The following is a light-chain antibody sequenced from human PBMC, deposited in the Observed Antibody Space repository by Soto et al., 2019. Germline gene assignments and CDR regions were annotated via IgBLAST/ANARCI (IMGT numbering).Light chain of an antibody. Sequence: IVLTQSPATLSLYPGERATLSCRASQSISDYLAWYQQKPGQAPRLLIYAASSRATGIPARFSGSGSGTDFTLTISCLEPEDCAVYYCQQCSNWPRTFGQGTKVDIK. CDR1: QSISDY. V-gene: IGKV3-11*01. CDR3: QQCSNWPRT. J-gene: IGKJ1*01. CDR2: AAS.